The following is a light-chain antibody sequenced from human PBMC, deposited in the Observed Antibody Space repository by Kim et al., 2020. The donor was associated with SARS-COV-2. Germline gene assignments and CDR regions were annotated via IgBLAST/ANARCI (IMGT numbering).Light chain of an antibody. CDR2: GKN. Sequence: SYELTQDPAVSVALGQTVRITCQGDSLRSYYASWYQQKPGQAPVLVIYGKNNRPSGIPDRFSGSSSGNTASLTITGAHAEDEADYYCNSRDSSGNHLVFGGGTKLTVL. J-gene: IGLJ2*01. CDR3: NSRDSSGNHLV. CDR1: SLRSYY. V-gene: IGLV3-19*01.